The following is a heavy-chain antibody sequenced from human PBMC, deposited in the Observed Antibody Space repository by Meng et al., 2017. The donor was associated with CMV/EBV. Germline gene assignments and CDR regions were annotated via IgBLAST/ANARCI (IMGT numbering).Heavy chain of an antibody. J-gene: IGHJ5*02. CDR2: MNPNSGNT. V-gene: IGHV1-8*01. CDR1: GYTFPSYE. Sequence: KASGYTFPSYEINWVRQATGQGLEWMGWMNPNSGNTGYAQKFQGRVTMTRNTSISTAYMELSSLRSEDTAVYYCARGVIVGATGWFDPWGQGTLVTVSS. CDR3: ARGVIVGATGWFDP. D-gene: IGHD1-26*01.